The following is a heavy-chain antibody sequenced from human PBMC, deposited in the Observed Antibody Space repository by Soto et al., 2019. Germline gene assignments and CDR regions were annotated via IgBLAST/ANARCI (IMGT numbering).Heavy chain of an antibody. CDR2: ISAYNGNT. V-gene: IGHV1-18*01. Sequence: GASVKVSCKASGDTFASYGISWVRQAPGQGLEWMGWISAYNGNTNYAQKLQGRVTMTTDTSTSTAYMELRSLRSDDTAVYYCARRIVGATGVDIWFDPWGQGTLVTVSS. CDR1: GDTFASYG. D-gene: IGHD1-26*01. J-gene: IGHJ5*02. CDR3: ARRIVGATGVDIWFDP.